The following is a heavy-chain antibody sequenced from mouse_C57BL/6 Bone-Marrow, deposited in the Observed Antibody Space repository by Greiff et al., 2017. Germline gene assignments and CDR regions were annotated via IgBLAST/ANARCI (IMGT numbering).Heavy chain of an antibody. J-gene: IGHJ3*01. CDR1: GYTFTNYW. D-gene: IGHD2-4*01. V-gene: IGHV1-63*01. Sequence: VQLQQSGAELVRPGTSVTMSCKASGYTFTNYWIGWAKQRPGHGLEWIGDIYPGGGYTNYHEKFKGQATLTADKSSSTAYMQFSSLTSEDSAIYCGAGEDDYDHLTFAYWGQGTLVTVSA. CDR2: IYPGGGYT. CDR3: AGEDDYDHLTFAY.